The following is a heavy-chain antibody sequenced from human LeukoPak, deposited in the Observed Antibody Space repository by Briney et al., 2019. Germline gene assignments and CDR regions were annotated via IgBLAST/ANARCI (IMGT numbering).Heavy chain of an antibody. D-gene: IGHD2-15*01. CDR1: GFTFSSYS. V-gene: IGHV3-21*01. Sequence: GGSLRLSCAASGFTFSSYSMNWVRQAPGKGLEWVSSISSSSSYIYYADSVKGRFTISRDNAKNSLYLQMNSLRDEDTAVYYCARGSVVVVAAADYGMDVWGQGTTVTVSS. J-gene: IGHJ6*02. CDR3: ARGSVVVVAAADYGMDV. CDR2: ISSSSSYI.